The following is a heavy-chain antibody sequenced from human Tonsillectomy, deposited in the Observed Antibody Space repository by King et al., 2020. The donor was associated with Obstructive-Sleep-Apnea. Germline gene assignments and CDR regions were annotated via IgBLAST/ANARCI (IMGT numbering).Heavy chain of an antibody. CDR1: GGSISSSSYY. D-gene: IGHD3-9*01. Sequence: LQLQESGPGLVKPSETLSLTCTVSGGSISSSSYYWGWIRQPPGKGLEWIGSIYYSWSTYYNPSLKSRVTISVDTSKNQFSLKLSSVTAADTAVYYCASGDYDILTGSLYYYGMDVWGQGTTVTVSS. V-gene: IGHV4-39*07. J-gene: IGHJ6*02. CDR3: ASGDYDILTGSLYYYGMDV. CDR2: IYYSWST.